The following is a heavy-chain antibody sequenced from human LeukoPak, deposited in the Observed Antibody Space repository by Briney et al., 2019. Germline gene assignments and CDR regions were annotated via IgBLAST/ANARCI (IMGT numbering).Heavy chain of an antibody. CDR2: INPNSGNT. Sequence: ASVKVSCKASGYTFTRYYMHWVRQAPGQGLEWMGWINPNSGNTNYAQKFQGRVTITRDKSISTAYMELSRLRSDDTAVYCCARDPETLTTVTKWGWYYLYYMDVWGKGTTVTVSS. V-gene: IGHV1-2*02. J-gene: IGHJ6*03. CDR3: ARDPETLTTVTKWGWYYLYYMDV. CDR1: GYTFTRYY. D-gene: IGHD4-17*01.